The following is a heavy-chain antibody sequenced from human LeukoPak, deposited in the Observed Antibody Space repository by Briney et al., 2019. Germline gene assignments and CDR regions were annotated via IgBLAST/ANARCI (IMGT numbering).Heavy chain of an antibody. D-gene: IGHD3-10*01. CDR1: TFTLSSYA. V-gene: IGHV3-23*01. Sequence: GGSLRLSCAASTFTLSSYAMSWVSQAPGKGLGWVSAIIGSGGSTYYTDSVKGRFPIYKDNSKNPLYLQMKSLRAEDMSVYYCAKNVLLWFGIDYWGQGTLVTVSS. CDR3: AKNVLLWFGIDY. CDR2: IIGSGGST. J-gene: IGHJ4*02.